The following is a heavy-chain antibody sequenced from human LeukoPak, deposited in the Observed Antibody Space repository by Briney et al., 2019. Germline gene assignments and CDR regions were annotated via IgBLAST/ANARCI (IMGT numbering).Heavy chain of an antibody. CDR1: GGSISSGGYS. Sequence: SETLSLTCTVSGGSISSGGYSWSWIRQHPGKGLEWIGYIYYSGSTYYNPSLKSRVTISVDTSKNQFSLKLSSVTAADTAVYYCARGSGSYYHWGQGTLVTVSS. CDR3: ARGSGSYYH. D-gene: IGHD3-10*01. J-gene: IGHJ4*02. CDR2: IYYSGST. V-gene: IGHV4-31*03.